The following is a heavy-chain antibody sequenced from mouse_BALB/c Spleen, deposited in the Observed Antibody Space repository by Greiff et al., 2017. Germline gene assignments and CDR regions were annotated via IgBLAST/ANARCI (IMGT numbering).Heavy chain of an antibody. CDR2: ISSGGSYT. CDR1: GFTFSSYA. J-gene: IGHJ4*01. CDR3: Y. V-gene: IGHV5-9-3*01. Sequence: EVKLMESGGGLVKPGGSLKLSCAASGFTFSSYAMSWVRQTPEKRLEWVATISSGGSYTYYPDSVKGRFTISRDNAKNTLYLQMSSLRSEDTAMYYFYWGQGTSVTVSS.